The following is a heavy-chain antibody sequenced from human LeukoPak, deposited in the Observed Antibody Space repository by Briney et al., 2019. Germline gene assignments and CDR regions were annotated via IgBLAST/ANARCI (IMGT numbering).Heavy chain of an antibody. CDR2: THYSGAT. J-gene: IGHJ6*03. CDR3: ARAGYIYAISYYYMDV. D-gene: IGHD5-18*01. V-gene: IGHV4-59*12. Sequence: PSETLSLTCTVSGGSISSYYWSWLRQPPGKGLEYIGYTHYSGATNYNPSLKSRVTMSVDTSKNEFSLNLSSVTAADTAVYYCARAGYIYAISYYYMDVWGKGTTVTISS. CDR1: GGSISSYY.